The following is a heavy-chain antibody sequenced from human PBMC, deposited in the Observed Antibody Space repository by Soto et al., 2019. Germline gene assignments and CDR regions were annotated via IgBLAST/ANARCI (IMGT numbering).Heavy chain of an antibody. CDR1: GCSFSSGGYY. Sequence: LSLTCTVSGCSFSSGGYYWSWIRQHPGKGLEWIGYIYYSGSTYYNPSLKSRVTISVGKSKNQFSLKLSSVNAADTAVYYCARPPAFLAAAAKPYYFDDWGQGTLVTVSS. D-gene: IGHD6-13*01. V-gene: IGHV4-31*03. CDR2: IYYSGST. CDR3: ARPPAFLAAAAKPYYFDD. J-gene: IGHJ4*01.